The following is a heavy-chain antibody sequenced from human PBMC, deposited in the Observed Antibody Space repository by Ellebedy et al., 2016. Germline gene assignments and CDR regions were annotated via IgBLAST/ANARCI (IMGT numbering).Heavy chain of an antibody. CDR2: IYGNE. D-gene: IGHD1-14*01. CDR1: GFSLTTNAVV. V-gene: IGHV2-5*01. CDR3: AHKSINREVDY. J-gene: IGHJ4*02. Sequence: SGPTLVKPTQTFTLTCTFSGFSLTTNAVVVGWVGQPRGKDGEWLEFIYGNERYSPSLKSRLTITKDTSKNQVVLTMTNMDPVDTATYFCAHKSINREVDYWGQGTLVTVSS.